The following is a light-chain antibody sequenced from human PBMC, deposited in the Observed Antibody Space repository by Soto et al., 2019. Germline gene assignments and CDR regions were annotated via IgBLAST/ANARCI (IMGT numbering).Light chain of an antibody. CDR2: DND. J-gene: IGLJ2*01. Sequence: HSVLTQPPSVSAAPGQKVTISCSGSSSNIGRNYVSWYQHLPGTAPKLLIYDNDKRPSGIPDRFSGSKSGTSATLGITGLQTGDEADYYCGAWDNSLSVVVFGGGTQLTVL. CDR1: SSNIGRNY. V-gene: IGLV1-51*01. CDR3: GAWDNSLSVVV.